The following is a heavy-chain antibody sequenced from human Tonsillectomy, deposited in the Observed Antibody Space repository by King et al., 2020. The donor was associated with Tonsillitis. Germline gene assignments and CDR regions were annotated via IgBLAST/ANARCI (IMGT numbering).Heavy chain of an antibody. CDR1: GFTFDHYT. Sequence: VQLVESGGVVVQPGGSLRLSCAASGFTFDHYTMHWVRQAPGKGLEWVSLITSDGGYTYYADSEKGRFTISRDNSKNSLHLQMNSLRTEDTALYYCATERMKFFDYWGQGTLVTVSS. D-gene: IGHD2-15*01. J-gene: IGHJ4*02. CDR2: ITSDGGYT. V-gene: IGHV3-43*01. CDR3: ATERMKFFDY.